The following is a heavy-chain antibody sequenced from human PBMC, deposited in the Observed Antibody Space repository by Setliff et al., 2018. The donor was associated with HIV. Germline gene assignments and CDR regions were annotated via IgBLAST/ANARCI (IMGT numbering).Heavy chain of an antibody. CDR2: INPSSGST. J-gene: IGHJ4*02. CDR3: ARNFYDSSGYRYDY. D-gene: IGHD3-22*01. V-gene: IGHV1-46*01. CDR1: GYTFTSYY. Sequence: ASVKVSCKASGYTFTSYYMHWVRQAPGQGLEWMGIINPSSGSTTYAQKFQGRVTMTTDTYTSTAYMELRSLRSDDTAVYYCARNFYDSSGYRYDYWGQGTLVTVSS.